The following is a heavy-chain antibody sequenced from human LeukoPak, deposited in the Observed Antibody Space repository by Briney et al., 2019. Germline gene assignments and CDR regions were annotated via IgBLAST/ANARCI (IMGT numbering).Heavy chain of an antibody. CDR1: GGSFSGYY. Sequence: SETLSLTCAVYGGSFSGYYWSWIRQPPGKGLEWIGEINHSGSTNYNPSLKSRVTISVDTSKNQFSLKLSSVTAADTAVYCCARVPLRFLSWFDPWGQGTLVTVSS. J-gene: IGHJ5*02. V-gene: IGHV4-34*01. CDR2: INHSGST. D-gene: IGHD3-3*01. CDR3: ARVPLRFLSWFDP.